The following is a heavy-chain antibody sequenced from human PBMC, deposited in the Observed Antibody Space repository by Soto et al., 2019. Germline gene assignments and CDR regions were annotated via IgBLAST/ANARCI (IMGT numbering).Heavy chain of an antibody. CDR2: ISSSNSYT. CDR3: ARGYCSGGSCYVSPFDY. CDR1: GFTFSSYS. D-gene: IGHD2-15*01. V-gene: IGHV3-21*01. Sequence: GGSLRLSCAASGFTFSSYSMNWVRQAPGKGLEWVSSISSSNSYTYYADSMKGRFTISRDNAKNSLYLQMSSLRAEDTAVYYCARGYCSGGSCYVSPFDYWGQGTLVTVSS. J-gene: IGHJ4*02.